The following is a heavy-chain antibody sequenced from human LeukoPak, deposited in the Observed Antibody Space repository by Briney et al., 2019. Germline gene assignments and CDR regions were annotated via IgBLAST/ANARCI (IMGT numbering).Heavy chain of an antibody. Sequence: LRLSCTASGFTFGDYAMSWIRQPPGKGLEWIGEINHSGSTNYNPSLKSRVTISVDTSKNQFSLKLSSVTAADTAVYYCASAYSSSSPVVYWGQGTLVTVSS. D-gene: IGHD6-6*01. J-gene: IGHJ4*02. CDR2: INHSGST. CDR3: ASAYSSSSPVVY. V-gene: IGHV4-34*01. CDR1: GFTFGDYA.